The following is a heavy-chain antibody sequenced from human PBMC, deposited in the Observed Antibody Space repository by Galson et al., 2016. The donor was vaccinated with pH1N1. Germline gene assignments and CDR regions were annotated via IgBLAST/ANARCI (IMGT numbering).Heavy chain of an antibody. D-gene: IGHD4-11*01. CDR1: GASISSYY. V-gene: IGHV4-4*07. J-gene: IGHJ6*03. CDR3: ARLASNYYYYMDI. CDR2: SYTSGST. Sequence: SETLSLTCTVSGASISSYYWSWIRQSAEKGLEWIGHSYTSGSTTNYNPSLTSRVTMSVDTSKNQFSLKLTSVTAADTAVYYCARLASNYYYYMDIWGKGTTVTVSS.